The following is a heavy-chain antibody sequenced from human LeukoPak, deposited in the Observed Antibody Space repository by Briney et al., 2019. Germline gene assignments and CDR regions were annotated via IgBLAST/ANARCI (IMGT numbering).Heavy chain of an antibody. CDR1: GGSISSYY. D-gene: IGHD3-22*01. Sequence: SETLSLTCTVSGGSISSYYWSWIRQHPGKGLEWIGYIYYSGSAYYNPSLKSRVTISVDTSKNQFSLNLSSVTAADTAVYYCARDRGYYDSSDYYSWGQGTLVTVSS. CDR3: ARDRGYYDSSDYYS. CDR2: IYYSGSA. V-gene: IGHV4-30-4*08. J-gene: IGHJ5*02.